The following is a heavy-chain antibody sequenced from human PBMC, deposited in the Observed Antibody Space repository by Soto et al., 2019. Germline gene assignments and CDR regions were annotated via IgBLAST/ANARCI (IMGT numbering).Heavy chain of an antibody. Sequence: PAGTLSLTCDVSGYSFSSGYYWGWIRPPPGKLLGWAGSIYESGSTSYNLALKSRVTISVDTAKNPFSLKLSSVTPADTAVYSCARAPRRREGYGIFDSWAQGPWSPSP. CDR1: GYSFSSGYY. CDR3: ARAPRRREGYGIFDS. D-gene: IGHD5-18*01. V-gene: IGHV4-38-2*01. CDR2: IYESGST. J-gene: IGHJ4*02.